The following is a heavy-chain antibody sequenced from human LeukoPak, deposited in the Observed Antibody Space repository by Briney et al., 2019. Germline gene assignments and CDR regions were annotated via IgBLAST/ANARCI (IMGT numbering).Heavy chain of an antibody. CDR1: GGTFSSYA. CDR2: IIPIFGTA. J-gene: IGHJ4*02. D-gene: IGHD3-22*01. Sequence: SVKVSCKASGGTFSSYAISWVRQAPGQGLEWMGGIIPIFGTANYAQKFQGRVTITADKSTSTAYMELSSLRSEDTAVYYCARYNGAKRGNYYDSSGYPYYFDYWGQGTLVTVSS. CDR3: ARYNGAKRGNYYDSSGYPYYFDY. V-gene: IGHV1-69*06.